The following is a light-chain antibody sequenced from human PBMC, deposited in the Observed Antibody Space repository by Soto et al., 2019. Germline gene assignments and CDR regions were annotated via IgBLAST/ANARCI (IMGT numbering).Light chain of an antibody. CDR3: TSYTRSSTRV. CDR1: SSDVGGYNY. CDR2: EVS. V-gene: IGLV2-14*01. Sequence: QSALTQPASVSGSPGQSITISCTGTSSDVGGYNYVSWYQQHPGKDPKLMIYEVSNRPSGVSNRFSGSKSGNTASLTISGLQAEDEADYYCTSYTRSSTRVFGGGTKLTVL. J-gene: IGLJ3*02.